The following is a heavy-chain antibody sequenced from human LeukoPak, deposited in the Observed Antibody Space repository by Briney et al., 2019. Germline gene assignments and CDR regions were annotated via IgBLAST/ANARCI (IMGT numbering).Heavy chain of an antibody. D-gene: IGHD3-9*01. CDR2: ISSSGSTI. V-gene: IGHV3-11*04. Sequence: GGSLRLSCAASGFTFSDCYMNWIRQAPGKGLEWVSYISSSGSTIYYADSVKGRFTISRDNSKNTLYLQMNSLRAEDTAVYYCARDDAPYDILTGYVGYYYYYGMDVWGQGTTVTVSS. J-gene: IGHJ6*02. CDR1: GFTFSDCY. CDR3: ARDDAPYDILTGYVGYYYYYGMDV.